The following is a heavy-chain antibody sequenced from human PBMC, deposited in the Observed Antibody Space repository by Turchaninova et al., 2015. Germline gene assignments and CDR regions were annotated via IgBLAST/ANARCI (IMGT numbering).Heavy chain of an antibody. Sequence: EVQLVDSGGGLVQPGGSLRLSCAASGFTFSTYSMNRVRRAPGKGLEWLSYIGIGSSPISYADSVKGRFTISRDDAKNSLYLQMNSLRAEDTAVYYCARDLNWVFDYWGLGTLVTVSS. D-gene: IGHD7-27*01. J-gene: IGHJ4*02. V-gene: IGHV3-48*04. CDR2: IGIGSSPI. CDR1: GFTFSTYS. CDR3: ARDLNWVFDY.